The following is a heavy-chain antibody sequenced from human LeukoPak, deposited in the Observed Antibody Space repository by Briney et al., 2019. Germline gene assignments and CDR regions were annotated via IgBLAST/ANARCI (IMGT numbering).Heavy chain of an antibody. J-gene: IGHJ6*02. Sequence: GGSLRLSCAASGFTFSSCGMHWVRQAPGKGLEWVAVISYDGSNKYYADSVKGRFTISRDNSKNTLYLQMNSLRAEDTAVYYCAKFRFLEETYGMDVWGQGTTVTVSS. CDR1: GFTFSSCG. V-gene: IGHV3-30*18. CDR2: ISYDGSNK. CDR3: AKFRFLEETYGMDV. D-gene: IGHD3-3*01.